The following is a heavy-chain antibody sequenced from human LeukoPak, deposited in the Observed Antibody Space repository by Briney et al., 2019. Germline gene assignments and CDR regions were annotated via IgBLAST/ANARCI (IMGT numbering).Heavy chain of an antibody. CDR2: INLDGSST. CDR1: GFKFSGYW. CDR3: AGGRSDAFDI. J-gene: IGHJ3*02. D-gene: IGHD3-16*01. V-gene: IGHV3-74*01. Sequence: GGSLRLSCAAYGFKFSGYWMHWVRQAPGKGLVWVSRINLDGSSTSYVDSVKGRFTISRDNAKNSLYLQMNSLRAEDTAVYYCAGGRSDAFDIWGQGTMVTVSS.